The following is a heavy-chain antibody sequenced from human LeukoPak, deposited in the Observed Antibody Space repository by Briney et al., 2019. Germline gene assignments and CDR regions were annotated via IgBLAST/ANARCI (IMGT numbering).Heavy chain of an antibody. D-gene: IGHD1-1*01. V-gene: IGHV4-39*01. J-gene: IGHJ4*02. Sequence: PSETLSLTCTVSGGSISNNNYYWVWIRQPPGKGLECIGSIYYSGSPYYHPSLKSRVTISVDTSKNQFSLRLSSVTAADTAVYYCATWRTAKTGFDYWGQGTPVTVSS. CDR2: IYYSGSP. CDR3: ATWRTAKTGFDY. CDR1: GGSISNNNYY.